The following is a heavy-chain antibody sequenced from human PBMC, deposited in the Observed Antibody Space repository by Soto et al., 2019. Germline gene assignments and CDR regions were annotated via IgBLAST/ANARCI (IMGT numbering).Heavy chain of an antibody. CDR2: VIPIFGKA. V-gene: IGHV1-69*06. CDR3: AGFHFDNSGPGYLES. D-gene: IGHD6-19*01. CDR1: GGTFSSDA. J-gene: IGHJ4*02. Sequence: QVRLVQSEAEVKKPGSSVKVSCKASGGTFSSDATAWVRQAPGQGLEWMGGVIPIFGKANYAQKFQGRVTITADKSTSTVYMELSSLKNEDTAVYYCAGFHFDNSGPGYLESWGQGTLVTVS.